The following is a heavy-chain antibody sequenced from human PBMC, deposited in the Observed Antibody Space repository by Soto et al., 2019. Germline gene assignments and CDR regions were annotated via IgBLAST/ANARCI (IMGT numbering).Heavy chain of an antibody. J-gene: IGHJ4*02. CDR3: AKSQLVVITDYFDY. D-gene: IGHD3-22*01. CDR2: ISYDGSNK. V-gene: IGHV3-30*18. CDR1: GFTFSSYG. Sequence: GGSLRLSCAASGFTFSSYGMHWVRQAPGKGLEWVAVISYDGSNKYCADSVKGRFTISRDNSKNTLYLQMNSLRAEDTAVYYCAKSQLVVITDYFDYWGQGTLVTVSS.